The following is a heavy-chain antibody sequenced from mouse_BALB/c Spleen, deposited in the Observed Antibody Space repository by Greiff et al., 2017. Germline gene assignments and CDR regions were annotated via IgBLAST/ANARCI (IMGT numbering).Heavy chain of an antibody. V-gene: IGHV5-4*02. D-gene: IGHD2-12*01. J-gene: IGHJ4*01. CDR2: ISDGGSYT. CDR3: ARRERREYYYAMYY. Sequence: EVQRVESGGGLVKPGGSLKLSCAASGFTFSDYYMYWVRQTPEKRLEWVATISDGGSYTYYPDSVKGRFTISRDNAKNNLYLQMSSLKSEDTAMYYCARRERREYYYAMYYWGQGTSVTVSS. CDR1: GFTFSDYY.